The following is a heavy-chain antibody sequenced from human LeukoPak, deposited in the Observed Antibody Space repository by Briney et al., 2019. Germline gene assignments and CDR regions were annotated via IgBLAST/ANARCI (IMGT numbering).Heavy chain of an antibody. D-gene: IGHD1-14*01. J-gene: IGHJ4*02. V-gene: IGHV3-48*03. CDR2: ISTSAGTM. CDR1: GFTFSLYD. Sequence: GGSLRLSCSASGFTFSLYDMNWVRQAPGKGLEWVSFISTSAGTMYYADSVKGRFTISRDNAKNSLYLQMSSLRAEDTAVYYCMRDAPGSNTGDYWGQGTLVTVYS. CDR3: MRDAPGSNTGDY.